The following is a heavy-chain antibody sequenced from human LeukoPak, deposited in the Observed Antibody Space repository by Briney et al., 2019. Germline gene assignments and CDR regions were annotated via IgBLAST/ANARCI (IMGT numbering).Heavy chain of an antibody. CDR1: GGSISSGGYS. CDR2: IYYSGST. Sequence: PSETLSLTCAVSGGSISSGGYSWSWIRQPPGKGLEWIGYIYYSGSTYYNPSLKSRVTISVDTSKNQFSLKLSSVTAADTAVYYCARGEDYYDSGGYFGDAFDIWGQGTMVTVSS. CDR3: ARGEDYYDSGGYFGDAFDI. J-gene: IGHJ3*02. V-gene: IGHV4-30-4*07. D-gene: IGHD3-22*01.